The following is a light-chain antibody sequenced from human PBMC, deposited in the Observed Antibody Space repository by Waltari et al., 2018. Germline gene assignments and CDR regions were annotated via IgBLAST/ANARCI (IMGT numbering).Light chain of an antibody. CDR1: QSISTW. J-gene: IGKJ1*01. CDR2: RAS. Sequence: LQMTQSPSTLSASVGDRVTITCRASQSISTWWAWYQQKPGNAPKLRIYRASSLESGVPSRFSGSGSGTEVTLTISSRQPDDFATYYCQQYNSDSRTFGQGTKVEIK. V-gene: IGKV1-5*03. CDR3: QQYNSDSRT.